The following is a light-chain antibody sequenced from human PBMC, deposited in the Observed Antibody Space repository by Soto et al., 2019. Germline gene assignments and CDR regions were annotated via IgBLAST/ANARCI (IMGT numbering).Light chain of an antibody. J-gene: IGKJ3*01. CDR1: QGISSY. Sequence: DIQLTQSPSFLSASVGDRVTITCRASQGISSYLAWYQQKPGKAPKLLIYAASTLQRGVPSRFSGSGSGTEFTLTISSLQPEDFATYYCQLLNSFPFTFAPGTKVDIK. CDR2: AAS. V-gene: IGKV1-9*01. CDR3: QLLNSFPFT.